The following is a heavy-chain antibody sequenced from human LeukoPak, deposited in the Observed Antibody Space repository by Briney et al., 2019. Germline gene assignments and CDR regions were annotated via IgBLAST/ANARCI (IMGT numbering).Heavy chain of an antibody. CDR3: TRIRDAYTLDY. Sequence: PGRSLRLSCTSSGFTFGDCAMSWVRQAPGKGLEWVGFIKSRTYGETTGYAASVIGRFTISRDDSKSIAYLQIISLKTEDTAVYYCTRIRDAYTLDYWGQGTLVTVSS. D-gene: IGHD5-24*01. CDR1: GFTFGDCA. V-gene: IGHV3-49*04. CDR2: IKSRTYGETT. J-gene: IGHJ4*02.